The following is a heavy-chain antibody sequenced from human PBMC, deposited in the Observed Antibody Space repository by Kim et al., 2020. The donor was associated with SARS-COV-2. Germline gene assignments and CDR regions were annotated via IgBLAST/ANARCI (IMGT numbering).Heavy chain of an antibody. CDR2: SSYI. CDR3: AREDPPDY. V-gene: IGHV3-21*01. J-gene: IGHJ4*02. Sequence: SSYIYYADSVKGRFTISRDNAKNSLYLQMNSLRAEDTAVYYCAREDPPDYWGQGTLVTVSS.